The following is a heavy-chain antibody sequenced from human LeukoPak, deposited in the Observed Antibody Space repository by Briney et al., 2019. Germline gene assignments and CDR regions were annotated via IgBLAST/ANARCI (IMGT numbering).Heavy chain of an antibody. V-gene: IGHV1-69*13. CDR1: GGTFSSYA. J-gene: IGHJ4*02. CDR3: ARDLLPTRYFDY. Sequence: ASMKVSCKASGGTFSSYAISWVRQAPGQGLEWMGGIIPIFGTANYAQKFQGRVTITADESTSTAYMELSSLRSEDTAVYYCARDLLPTRYFDYWGQGTLVTVSS. CDR2: IIPIFGTA. D-gene: IGHD2-15*01.